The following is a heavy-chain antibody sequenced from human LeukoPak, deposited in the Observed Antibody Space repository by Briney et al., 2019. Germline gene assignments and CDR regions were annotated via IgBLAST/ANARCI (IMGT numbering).Heavy chain of an antibody. Sequence: PEGSLRLSCAASGFTFSDYYMSWIRQAPGEGLEWVSYISSSGSTIYYADSVKGRFTISRDNAKNSLYLQMNSLRAEDTAVYYCARDALGYDFWSGYYGNNWFDPWGQGTLVTVSS. V-gene: IGHV3-11*04. CDR2: ISSSGSTI. J-gene: IGHJ5*02. D-gene: IGHD3-3*01. CDR1: GFTFSDYY. CDR3: ARDALGYDFWSGYYGNNWFDP.